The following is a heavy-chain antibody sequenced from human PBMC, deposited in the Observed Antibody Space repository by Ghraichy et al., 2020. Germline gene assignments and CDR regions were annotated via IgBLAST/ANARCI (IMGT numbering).Heavy chain of an antibody. J-gene: IGHJ4*02. V-gene: IGHV3-30*18. CDR3: ANLPPTQERDY. Sequence: GGSLRLSCAASGFTFSSYGMHWVRQAPGKGLEWVAVISYDGSNKYYADSVKGRFTISRDNSKNTLYLQMNSLRAEDTAVYYCANLPPTQERDYWGQGTLVTVSS. CDR1: GFTFSSYG. D-gene: IGHD1-1*01. CDR2: ISYDGSNK.